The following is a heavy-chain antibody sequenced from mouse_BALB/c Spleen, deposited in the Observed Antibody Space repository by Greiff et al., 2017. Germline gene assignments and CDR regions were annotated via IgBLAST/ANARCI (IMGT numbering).Heavy chain of an antibody. J-gene: IGHJ2*01. CDR2: ISSGGST. CDR3: ARGGGSAVFDY. Sequence: EVMLVESGGGLVKPGGSLKLSCAASGFTFSSYAMSWVRQTPEKRLEWVASISSGGSTYYPDSVKGRFTISRDNARNILYLQMSSLRSEDTAMYYCARGGGSAVFDYWGQGTTLTVSS. CDR1: GFTFSSYA. V-gene: IGHV5-6-5*01.